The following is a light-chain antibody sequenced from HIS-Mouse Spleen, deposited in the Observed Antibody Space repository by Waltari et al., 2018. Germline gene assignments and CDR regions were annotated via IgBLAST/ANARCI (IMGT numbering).Light chain of an antibody. CDR2: WAS. Sequence: DIVMTQSPDSLAVSLGERATINCKSSQSVLYSSNNKNYLACYQQQPGQPPTRLIYWASTRDSGVPDRFSGSGSGTDFTLPISSLQAEDVAVYYCQQYYSTPYTFGQGTKLEIK. CDR1: QSVLYSSNNKNY. V-gene: IGKV4-1*01. CDR3: QQYYSTPYT. J-gene: IGKJ2*01.